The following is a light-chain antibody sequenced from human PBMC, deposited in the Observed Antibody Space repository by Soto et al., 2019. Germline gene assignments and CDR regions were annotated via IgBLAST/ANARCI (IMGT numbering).Light chain of an antibody. Sequence: EVVLTQSPVTVSLSPGERATLSCRASQFVASNSLAWYQQKPGQAPRVVIYDASNRATGIPDRFSGSGSGTDFTLTISRLEPEDFAVYYCQQYGSSPRTFGQGTKV. V-gene: IGKV3-20*01. J-gene: IGKJ2*01. CDR1: QFVASNS. CDR3: QQYGSSPRT. CDR2: DAS.